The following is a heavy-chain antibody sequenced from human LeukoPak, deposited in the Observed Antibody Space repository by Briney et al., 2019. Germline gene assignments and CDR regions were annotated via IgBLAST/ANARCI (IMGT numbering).Heavy chain of an antibody. V-gene: IGHV4-31*03. CDR2: IYYSGST. J-gene: IGHJ4*02. D-gene: IGHD3-22*01. CDR3: ARGRRAYHDSSGYCVDY. CDR1: GGSISSGDYY. Sequence: PSETLSLTCTVSGGSISSGDYYWNWIRQRPGKGLEWIGYIYYSGSTYYNPSLKSRVTISADMSKNHFSLRLSSVTAADTAVYYCARGRRAYHDSSGYCVDYWGQGTLVTVSS.